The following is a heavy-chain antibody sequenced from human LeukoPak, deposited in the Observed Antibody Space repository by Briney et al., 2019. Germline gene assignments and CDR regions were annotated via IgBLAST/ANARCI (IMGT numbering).Heavy chain of an antibody. Sequence: ASVKVSCTASGYTFATSGISWVRQAPGQGLEWMGWIGAYNGNTNYAQKFQGRVTMTTDTSTSTAYMELRSLRSDDTAVYYCARDHQYDFDYWGQGTLVTVSS. CDR1: GYTFATSG. D-gene: IGHD2-2*01. CDR3: ARDHQYDFDY. CDR2: IGAYNGNT. V-gene: IGHV1-18*01. J-gene: IGHJ4*02.